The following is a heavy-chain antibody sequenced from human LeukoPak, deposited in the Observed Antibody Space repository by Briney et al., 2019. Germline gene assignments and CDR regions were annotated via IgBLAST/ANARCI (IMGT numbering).Heavy chain of an antibody. CDR3: ARANYDLWSGLDY. V-gene: IGHV3-66*02. D-gene: IGHD3-3*01. Sequence: GGSLRLSCAASGFTVSSNYMSWVRQAPGKGLEWVSVIYSGGSTYYTDSVKGRFTISRDNSKNTLYLQMNSLRAEDTAVYYCARANYDLWSGLDYWGQGTLVTVSS. CDR1: GFTVSSNY. J-gene: IGHJ4*02. CDR2: IYSGGST.